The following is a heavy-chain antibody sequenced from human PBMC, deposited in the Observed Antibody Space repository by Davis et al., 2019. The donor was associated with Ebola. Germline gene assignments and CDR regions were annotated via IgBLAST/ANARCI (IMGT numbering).Heavy chain of an antibody. CDR1: GFTFSNYW. V-gene: IGHV3-7*04. J-gene: IGHJ4*02. CDR2: ITPDGSDR. CDR3: SRGDY. Sequence: GGSLRLSCAASGFTFSNYWMTWVRQAPGKGLGWVANITPDGSDRNYVDSVKGRFTISRDNAKNSLYLQMNSLRVEDTAVYFCSRGDYWGQGTLVTVSS.